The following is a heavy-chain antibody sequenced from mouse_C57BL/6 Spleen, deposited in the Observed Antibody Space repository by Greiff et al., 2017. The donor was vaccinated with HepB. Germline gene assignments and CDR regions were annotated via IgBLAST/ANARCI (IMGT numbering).Heavy chain of an antibody. CDR3: ASLNQAWFAY. J-gene: IGHJ3*01. CDR1: GFTFSSYA. Sequence: EVQGVESGGGLVKPGGSLKLSCAASGFTFSSYAMSWVRQTPEKRLEWVATISDGGSYTYYPDNVKGRFTISRDNAKNNLYLQMSHLKSEDTAMYYCASLNQAWFAYWGQGTLVTVSA. V-gene: IGHV5-4*01. CDR2: ISDGGSYT.